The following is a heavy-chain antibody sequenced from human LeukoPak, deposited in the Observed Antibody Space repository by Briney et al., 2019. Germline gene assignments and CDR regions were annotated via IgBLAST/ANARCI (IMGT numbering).Heavy chain of an antibody. J-gene: IGHJ4*02. D-gene: IGHD3-16*01. CDR3: ASGGHLDY. V-gene: IGHV3-7*03. CDR2: IKQDGSEK. Sequence: PGGSLRLSCAASGITFSRFWMSWVRQAPGKGLQWVANIKQDGSEKHYVDSVKCRFTISRNNSENSLYLQMNSMRAEDTAVYYCASGGHLDYWGEGGLVTVAS. CDR1: GITFSRFW.